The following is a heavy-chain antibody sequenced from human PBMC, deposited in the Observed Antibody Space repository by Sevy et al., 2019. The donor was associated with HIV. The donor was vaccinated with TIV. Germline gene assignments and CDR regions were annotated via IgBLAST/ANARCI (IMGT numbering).Heavy chain of an antibody. CDR1: GGSFSGYY. D-gene: IGHD2-2*01. CDR2: INHSGRT. V-gene: IGHV4-34*01. J-gene: IGHJ5*02. Sequence: SETLSLTCAVYGGSFSGYYWNWIRQTPGKGLEWIGEINHSGRTNYNPSLRSRVTISVDTSKNQCSLRLNSVTAADTDVYYCARAPPVVVVPGAPSWFDPWGQGTLVTVSS. CDR3: ARAPPVVVVPGAPSWFDP.